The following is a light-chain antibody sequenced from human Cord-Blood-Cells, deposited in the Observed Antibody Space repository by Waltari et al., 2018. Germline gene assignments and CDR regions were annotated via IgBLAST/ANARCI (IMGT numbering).Light chain of an antibody. CDR1: QDISNY. Sequence: DIQMTQSPSSLSASVGDRVTITCQAIQDISNYLNCYQQKPGKAPKHLIYDASNWETGVPSRFSGSGYGTDFTFTISSLKHEDIATYYCQQYDNLPYTFGQGTKLEIK. CDR2: DAS. CDR3: QQYDNLPYT. J-gene: IGKJ2*01. V-gene: IGKV1-33*01.